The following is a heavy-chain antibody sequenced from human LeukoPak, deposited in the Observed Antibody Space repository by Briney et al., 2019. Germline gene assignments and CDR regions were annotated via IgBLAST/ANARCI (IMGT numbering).Heavy chain of an antibody. V-gene: IGHV3-21*01. Sequence: GGSLRLSCAASGFTFSSYSMNWARQAPGKGLEWVSSISSSSSYIYYADSVKGRFTISRDNAKNSLYLQMNSLRAEDTAVYYCARPVGYSYGTDAFDIWGQGTMVTVSS. CDR3: ARPVGYSYGTDAFDI. J-gene: IGHJ3*02. CDR2: ISSSSSYI. D-gene: IGHD5-18*01. CDR1: GFTFSSYS.